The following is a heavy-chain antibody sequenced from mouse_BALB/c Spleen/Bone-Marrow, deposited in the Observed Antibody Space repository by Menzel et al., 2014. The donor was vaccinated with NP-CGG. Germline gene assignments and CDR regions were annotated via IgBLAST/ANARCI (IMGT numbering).Heavy chain of an antibody. Sequence: DVMLVESGGDLVKPGGSLKLSCAASGFTFSSYGMSWVRQTPDKRLEWVATISSGGHYTYYLDSVKGRFTISRDNAKNTLHLQMSSLKSEDTAMFYCTRRGNWDGRNAMDYRGQGTSVTVSS. V-gene: IGHV5-6*02. CDR1: GFTFSSYG. J-gene: IGHJ4*01. CDR3: TRRGNWDGRNAMDY. CDR2: ISSGGHYT. D-gene: IGHD4-1*01.